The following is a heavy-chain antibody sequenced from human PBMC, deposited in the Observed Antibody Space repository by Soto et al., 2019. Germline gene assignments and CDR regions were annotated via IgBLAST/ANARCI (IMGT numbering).Heavy chain of an antibody. V-gene: IGHV4-34*01. CDR3: ARAKDNIAVAETVSAS. D-gene: IGHD6-19*01. CDR1: GGTCVGLG. J-gene: IGHJ4*02. Sequence: FVTLGVTWTVEGGTCVGLGWSWIRKNQGKGLEWIGEINHSGSTNYNPSLKSRVTISVDTSKNQFSLKLSSVTAADTAVYYCARAKDNIAVAETVSASRGQRSLV. CDR2: INHSGST.